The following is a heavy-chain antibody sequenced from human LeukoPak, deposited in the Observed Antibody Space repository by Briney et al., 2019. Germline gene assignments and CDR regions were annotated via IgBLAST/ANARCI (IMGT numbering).Heavy chain of an antibody. CDR2: VDCDDNT. D-gene: IGHD6-19*01. V-gene: IGHV2-5*02. CDR1: GCSLSTSGVA. J-gene: IGHJ4*02. CDR3: AHSRYSSGWALFDY. Sequence: SGPTLVNRTQTLTLTCVFSGCSLSTSGVAVGWIRPPRGKGLEWLALVDCDDNTPSSPSLKSRLTITKDTSKNQVVLTMTNMDPVDTATYYCAHSRYSSGWALFDYWGQGTLVTVSS.